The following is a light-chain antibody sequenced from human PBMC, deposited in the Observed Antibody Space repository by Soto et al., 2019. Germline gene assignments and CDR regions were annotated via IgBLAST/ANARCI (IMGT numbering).Light chain of an antibody. CDR1: QSISSW. CDR3: QQYNSFSRT. CDR2: KAS. Sequence: DIQMTQSPATLSASVGDRVTITFRASQSISSWLAWYQQKPGKAPKLLIYKASSLDSGVPSRFSGSGSGTEFTLTISSLQPDDFATYYCQQYNSFSRTLGQGTKVDIK. V-gene: IGKV1-5*03. J-gene: IGKJ2*01.